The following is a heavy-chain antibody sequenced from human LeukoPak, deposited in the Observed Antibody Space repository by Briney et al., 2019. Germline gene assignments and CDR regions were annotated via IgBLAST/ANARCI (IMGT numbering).Heavy chain of an antibody. J-gene: IGHJ6*02. CDR1: GGSISSSTYY. D-gene: IGHD5-18*01. Sequence: PSETLSLTCTVSGGSISSSTYYWSWIRQPPGKGLEWIGYIYYSGSTNYNPSLKSRVTISVDTSKNQFSLKLSSVTAADTAVYYSARVRGDSYGHSYGMDVWGQGTTVTVSS. V-gene: IGHV4-61*01. CDR3: ARVRGDSYGHSYGMDV. CDR2: IYYSGST.